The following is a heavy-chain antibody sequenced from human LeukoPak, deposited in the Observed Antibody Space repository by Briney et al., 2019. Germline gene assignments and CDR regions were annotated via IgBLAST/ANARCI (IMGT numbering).Heavy chain of an antibody. J-gene: IGHJ6*02. CDR3: TRGTIHLWLYYGMDV. D-gene: IGHD5-18*01. CDR1: GFTFGDHA. V-gene: IGHV3-49*04. Sequence: GGSLRLSCTASGFTFGDHAMSWVRQAPGKGLEWVGFIRSKAYGGTTEYAASVKGRFTISRDDSRSVAYLQMNSLKAEDTALYYCTRGTIHLWLYYGMDVWGQGTMVIVSS. CDR2: IRSKAYGGTT.